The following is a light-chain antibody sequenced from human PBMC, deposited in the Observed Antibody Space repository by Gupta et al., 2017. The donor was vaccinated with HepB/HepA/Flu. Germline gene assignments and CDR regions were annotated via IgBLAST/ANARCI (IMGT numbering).Light chain of an antibody. CDR3: QAWDSSTVVV. CDR1: NLEDKY. V-gene: IGLV3-1*01. Sequence: YELTQPLSVSVSPGQTASIPCSGDNLEDKYVCWYQQKPGQTPVVVIYQDSKRPSGIPERFSGSNSGNTATLTIRGTKAMDEADYYCQAWDSSTVVVFGGGTKLTVL. CDR2: QDS. J-gene: IGLJ2*01.